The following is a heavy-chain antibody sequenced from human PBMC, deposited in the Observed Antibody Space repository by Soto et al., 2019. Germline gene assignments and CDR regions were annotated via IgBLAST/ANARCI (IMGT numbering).Heavy chain of an antibody. V-gene: IGHV1-3*01. Sequence: QVQLVQSGAEVKKPGASVKVSCKASGYTFTSYAILWVRQAPGQRHEWMGWINACNGDTTYSQNFQGRVTITGDTSATTDSMELISLKYEDTAVYYCARDSSSSLDYWGQGTLVTVSS. J-gene: IGHJ4*02. CDR3: ARDSSSSLDY. D-gene: IGHD6-6*01. CDR2: INACNGDT. CDR1: GYTFTSYA.